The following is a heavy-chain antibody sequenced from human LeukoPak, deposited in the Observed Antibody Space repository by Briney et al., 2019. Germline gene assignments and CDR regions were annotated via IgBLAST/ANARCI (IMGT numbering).Heavy chain of an antibody. J-gene: IGHJ6*02. V-gene: IGHV3-30*04. CDR3: ARDDLTMVRGVIIPYYYYGMDV. CDR2: ISYDGSNK. D-gene: IGHD3-10*01. CDR1: GFTFSSYA. Sequence: PGGSLRLSCAASGFTFSSYAMHWVRQAPGKGLEWVAGISYDGSNKYYADSVKGRFTISRDNSKNTLYLQMNSLRAEDTAVYYCARDDLTMVRGVIIPYYYYGMDVWGQGTTVTVSS.